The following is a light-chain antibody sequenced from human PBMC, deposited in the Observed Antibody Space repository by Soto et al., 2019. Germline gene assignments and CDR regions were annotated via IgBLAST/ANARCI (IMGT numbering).Light chain of an antibody. J-gene: IGKJ1*01. CDR3: QQSDSTPPWT. V-gene: IGKV1-39*01. CDR1: QSISKY. Sequence: DIQMTQSPSSLSASVGDRVTITCRASQSISKYLSWFQQKPGKAPKLLIYATSSLQVGVPSRFSGSGSVTDFTLTISSLQPEDFAPYYCQQSDSTPPWTFGQGTKVEIK. CDR2: ATS.